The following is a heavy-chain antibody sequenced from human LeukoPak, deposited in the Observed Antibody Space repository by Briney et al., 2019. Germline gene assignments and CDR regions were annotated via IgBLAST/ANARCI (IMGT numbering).Heavy chain of an antibody. D-gene: IGHD6-19*01. CDR1: GLIVSSNH. CDR2: IYSGGST. CDR3: ARGGSSGRWYFDL. J-gene: IGHJ2*01. Sequence: GGSLRLSCVASGLIVSSNHMSWVRQAPGKGLEWVSVIYSGGSTYYADSVKGRFTISRDNSKNTLYLQMNSLRAEDTAVYYCARGGSSGRWYFDLWGRGTLVTVSS. V-gene: IGHV3-53*01.